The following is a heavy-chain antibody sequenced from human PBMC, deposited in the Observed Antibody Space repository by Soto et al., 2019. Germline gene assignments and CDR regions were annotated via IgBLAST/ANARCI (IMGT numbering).Heavy chain of an antibody. CDR1: GGSFNGYY. Sequence: LSLTCAVYGGSFNGYYWSWIRQPPGKGLEWIGEINHSGSANYNPTFKSRVSISVDTSKNQLSLQLSSVSAADTAVYYCAKGPQRGYYDSGTFYSRVHWGQGTLVTVSS. D-gene: IGHD3-10*01. CDR2: INHSGSA. V-gene: IGHV4-34*01. CDR3: AKGPQRGYYDSGTFYSRVH. J-gene: IGHJ4*02.